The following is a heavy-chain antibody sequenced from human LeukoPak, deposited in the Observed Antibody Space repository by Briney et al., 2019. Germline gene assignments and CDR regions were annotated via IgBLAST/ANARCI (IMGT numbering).Heavy chain of an antibody. Sequence: PGGSLRLSCAASGFTFSSYEMNWVRRAPGKGLEWVSYISSSGSSIYYADSVKGRFTISRDNAKNSLYLQMNSLRAEDTAVYYCARGDPYYDFWSGYHWGQGTLVTVSS. CDR3: ARGDPYYDFWSGYH. CDR1: GFTFSSYE. V-gene: IGHV3-48*03. D-gene: IGHD3-3*01. CDR2: ISSSGSSI. J-gene: IGHJ4*02.